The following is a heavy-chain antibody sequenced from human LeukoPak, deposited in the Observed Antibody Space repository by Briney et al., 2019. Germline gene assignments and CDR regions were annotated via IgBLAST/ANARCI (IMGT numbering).Heavy chain of an antibody. J-gene: IGHJ4*02. V-gene: IGHV3-23*01. CDR3: AKRGDCSGTCTYDY. CDR1: GFTFSNYA. CDR2: VGGSGVKT. Sequence: PGGSLRLSCAASGFTFSNYAIRWVRQAPGKGLEWVSIVGGSGVKTYYADSVKGRFTISRDNSKNTVYPQMNSLRAEDTAVYYCAKRGDCSGTCTYDYWGQGTLVTVSS. D-gene: IGHD2-2*01.